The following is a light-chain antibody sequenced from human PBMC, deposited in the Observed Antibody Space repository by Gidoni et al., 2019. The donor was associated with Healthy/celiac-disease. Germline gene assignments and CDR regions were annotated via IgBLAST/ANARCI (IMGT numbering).Light chain of an antibody. V-gene: IGKV1-5*01. CDR3: QQYNSYPGWT. J-gene: IGKJ1*01. CDR1: QSISSW. Sequence: DIQMTQSPSTLSASVGDRVTITCRASQSISSWLAWYQQKPGKAPKLLIYDASSLESGVPSRFSGSGSGTEFTITISSLQPDDFATYYCQQYNSYPGWTFGQGTKVEIK. CDR2: DAS.